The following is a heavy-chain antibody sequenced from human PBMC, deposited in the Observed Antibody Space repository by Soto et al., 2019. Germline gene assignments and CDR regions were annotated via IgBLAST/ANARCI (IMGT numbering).Heavy chain of an antibody. V-gene: IGHV4-59*01. CDR3: ARDSHSSSRYSSSYARGNWFDP. Sequence: SETLSLTCTVSGGSISSYYWSWIRQPPGKGLEWIGYIYYSGSTNYNPSLKSRVTISVDTSKNQFSLKLSSVTAADTAVYYCARDSHSSSRYSSSYARGNWFDPWGQGTRVTVSS. CDR2: IYYSGST. D-gene: IGHD6-13*01. J-gene: IGHJ5*02. CDR1: GGSISSYY.